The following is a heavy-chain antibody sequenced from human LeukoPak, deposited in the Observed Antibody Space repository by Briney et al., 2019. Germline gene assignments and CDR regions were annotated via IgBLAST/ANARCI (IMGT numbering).Heavy chain of an antibody. CDR1: GFTLGSYW. V-gene: IGHV3-7*01. Sequence: GGSLRLSCAASGFTLGSYWMSWVRQAPGKGLEWVANIKQDGSDKYYVDPVKGRFTVSRDNAQNSLYLQINSLRAEDTAVYYCVRVGRSAFDIWGQGTMVTVSS. CDR3: VRVGRSAFDI. CDR2: IKQDGSDK. J-gene: IGHJ3*02.